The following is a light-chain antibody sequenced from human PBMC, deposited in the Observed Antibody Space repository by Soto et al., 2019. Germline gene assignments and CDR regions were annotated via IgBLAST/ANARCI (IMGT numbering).Light chain of an antibody. CDR2: NVN. J-gene: IGLJ1*01. V-gene: IGLV2-14*03. CDR3: SSSTSSTTYV. CDR1: SSDIGGYNY. Sequence: QSVLTQPASVSGSPGQSITISCTGTSSDIGGYNYVSWYQQHPGKAPKLIIFNVNNRPSGVSNRFSGSKSGNTASLTISGLQAQDEADYYCSSSTSSTTYVFGTGTKVPVL.